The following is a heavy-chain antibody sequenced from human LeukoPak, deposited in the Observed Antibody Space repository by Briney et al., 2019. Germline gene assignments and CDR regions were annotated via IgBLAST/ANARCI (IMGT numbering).Heavy chain of an antibody. V-gene: IGHV3-30*02. CDR2: IRYDGSNK. CDR1: GFTFISYG. J-gene: IGHJ4*02. Sequence: GGSLRLSCAASGFTFISYGMHWVRHAPGRGLEWGAFIRYDGSNKYYADSVKGRLTISRDNSKNTLYLQMNSLRAEDTAVYYCAKGSITMVRGVPFDYWGQGTLVTVSS. D-gene: IGHD3-10*01. CDR3: AKGSITMVRGVPFDY.